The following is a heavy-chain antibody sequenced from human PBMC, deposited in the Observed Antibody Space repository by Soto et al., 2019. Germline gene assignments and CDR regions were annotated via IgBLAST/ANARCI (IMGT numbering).Heavy chain of an antibody. Sequence: QVQLVQSGAEVKKPGSSVKVSCKTSGVSFNNNGIGWVRQAPGHGLEWMGGVSPPFRTSNYARKFQGRISITADASTGTINIEPSSLTSEDPAQYYCARVLYYGSGSYSPYGMDVWGQGTTVTVSS. CDR1: GVSFNNNG. CDR3: ARVLYYGSGSYSPYGMDV. CDR2: VSPPFRTS. V-gene: IGHV1-69*01. J-gene: IGHJ6*02. D-gene: IGHD3-10*01.